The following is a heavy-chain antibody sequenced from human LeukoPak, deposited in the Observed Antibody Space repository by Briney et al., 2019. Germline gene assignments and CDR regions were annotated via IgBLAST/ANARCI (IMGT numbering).Heavy chain of an antibody. CDR3: ARDLSYYYGSGSYYAVYQNWFDP. CDR1: GYTFTSYG. CDR2: ISAYNGNT. D-gene: IGHD3-10*01. J-gene: IGHJ5*02. Sequence: ASVKVSCKASGYTFTSYGISWVRQAPGQGLEWMGWISAYNGNTSYAQKLQGRVTMTTDTSTSTACMELRSLRSDDTAVYYCARDLSYYYGSGSYYAVYQNWFDPWGQGTLVTVSS. V-gene: IGHV1-18*01.